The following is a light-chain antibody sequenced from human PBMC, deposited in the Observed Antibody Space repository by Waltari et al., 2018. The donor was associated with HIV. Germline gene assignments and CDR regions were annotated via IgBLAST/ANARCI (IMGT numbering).Light chain of an antibody. Sequence: DIELTQSPGTLSLSPGDRATLSCRASESVSTFLAWYRQRPGQAPRLLIYGASIRSTGIPDRVSGSGSGTDFTLTISRLEPEDFAVYYCQQYGTSPPTTFGQGTRLEIK. CDR2: GAS. V-gene: IGKV3-20*01. CDR3: QQYGTSPPTT. CDR1: ESVSTF. J-gene: IGKJ5*01.